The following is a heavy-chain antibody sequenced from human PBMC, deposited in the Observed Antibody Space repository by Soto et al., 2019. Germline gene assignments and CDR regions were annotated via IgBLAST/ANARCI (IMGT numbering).Heavy chain of an antibody. CDR2: SSSSGNA. V-gene: IGHV4-30-4*01. J-gene: IGHJ4*02. Sequence: PSETLSLTCTVSGGSISNSDYFWSWIRQSPGKGLECIGYSSSSGNAYYNPSLKSRATLSIDTSKNQFSLRVTSVTVEDTAVYYCARGSDVLARGATFFVYWGQGTLVTVSS. CDR3: ARGSDVLARGATFFVY. CDR1: GGSISNSDYF. D-gene: IGHD3-10*01.